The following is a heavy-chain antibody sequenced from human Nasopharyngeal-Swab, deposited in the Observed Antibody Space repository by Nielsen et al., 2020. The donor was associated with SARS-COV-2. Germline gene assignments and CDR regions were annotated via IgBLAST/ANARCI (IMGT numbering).Heavy chain of an antibody. CDR1: GFTFSSYA. CDR2: ISYDGSNK. V-gene: IGHV3-30*03. CDR3: ARVPIYYDSSGYGGADY. J-gene: IGHJ4*02. Sequence: GGSLRLSCAASGFTFSSYAMSWVRQAPGKGLEWVAVISYDGSNKYYADSVKGRFTISRDNSKNTLYLQMNSLRAEDTAVYYCARVPIYYDSSGYGGADYWGQGTLVTVSS. D-gene: IGHD3-22*01.